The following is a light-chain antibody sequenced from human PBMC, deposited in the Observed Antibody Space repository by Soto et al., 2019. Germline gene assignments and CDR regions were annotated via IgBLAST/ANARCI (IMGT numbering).Light chain of an antibody. CDR1: QSVSSN. V-gene: IGKV3-15*01. Sequence: EIVMTQSPATLSVSPGERATLSCRASQSVSSNLAWYQQIPGQAPRLLIYGAFTRATGIPARFSGSGSGTEFTLTISSLQSEDFAVYYCQQYNNWTLTFGGGTKVEI. J-gene: IGKJ4*01. CDR3: QQYNNWTLT. CDR2: GAF.